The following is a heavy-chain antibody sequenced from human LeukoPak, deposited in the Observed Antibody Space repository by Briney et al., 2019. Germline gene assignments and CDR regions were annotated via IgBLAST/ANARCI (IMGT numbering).Heavy chain of an antibody. Sequence: QAGGSLRLSCAASGFTFSSYWMSWVRQAPGKGLEWVSYISRSGSTIYYADSVKGRFTISRDNAKNSLYLQMNSLGAEDTAVYYCAREGDGGNLAFDYWGQGTLVTVSS. CDR1: GFTFSSYW. D-gene: IGHD4-23*01. CDR2: ISRSGSTI. V-gene: IGHV3-48*04. CDR3: AREGDGGNLAFDY. J-gene: IGHJ4*02.